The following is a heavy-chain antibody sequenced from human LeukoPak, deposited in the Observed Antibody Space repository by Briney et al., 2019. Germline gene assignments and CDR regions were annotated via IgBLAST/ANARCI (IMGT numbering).Heavy chain of an antibody. J-gene: IGHJ4*02. D-gene: IGHD3-10*01. CDR1: GGSISSYY. V-gene: IGHV4-59*01. CDR3: AGHEGGYYYGSGSYTDY. Sequence: SETLSLTCTVSGGSISSYYWSWIRQPAGKGLEWIGYIYYSGSTNYNPSLKSRVTISVDTSKNQFSLKLSSVTAADTAVYYCAGHEGGYYYGSGSYTDYWGQGTLVTVSS. CDR2: IYYSGST.